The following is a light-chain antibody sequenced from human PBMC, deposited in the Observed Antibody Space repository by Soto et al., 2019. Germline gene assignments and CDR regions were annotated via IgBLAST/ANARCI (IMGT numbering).Light chain of an antibody. Sequence: QSALTQPRSVSGSPGQSVTISCPGTSSDVGGYNYVSWYQHHPGKAPKLMIYDVNKRPSGVPDRFSGSKSGNTASLTISGLQAEDESNYYCCSYGGSYTWVFGTGTKVTVL. J-gene: IGLJ1*01. CDR3: CSYGGSYTWV. V-gene: IGLV2-11*01. CDR1: SSDVGGYNY. CDR2: DVN.